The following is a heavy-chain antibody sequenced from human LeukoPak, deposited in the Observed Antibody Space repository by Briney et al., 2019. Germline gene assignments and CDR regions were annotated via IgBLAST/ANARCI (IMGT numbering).Heavy chain of an antibody. CDR3: ERFAGEDY. J-gene: IGHJ4*02. CDR2: ISSSRSIM. D-gene: IGHD3-10*01. CDR1: AFTFSTYS. Sequence: GGSRRLSCAAAAFTFSTYSFNWVSQAPGKGPEWVSYISSSRSIMYYADSVKGRLTIARDNAKNSLYLQMNSLRGEDTAVYYCERFAGEDYWGQGTLVTVSS. V-gene: IGHV3-48*01.